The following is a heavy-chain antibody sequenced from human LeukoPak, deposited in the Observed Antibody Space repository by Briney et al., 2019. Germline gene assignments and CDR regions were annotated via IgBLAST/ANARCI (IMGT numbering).Heavy chain of an antibody. V-gene: IGHV3-21*01. J-gene: IGHJ4*02. CDR3: ARDPYRTDAVY. CDR1: GFTFSSHW. CDR2: ISGSSTYI. D-gene: IGHD1-1*01. Sequence: GGSLRLSCAASGFTFSSHWMHWVRQAPGKGLVWVSSISGSSTYIYYAGSVKGRFTISRDNAKNSLYLQMNSLRAEDTAVYYCARDPYRTDAVYWGQGPLVTVSS.